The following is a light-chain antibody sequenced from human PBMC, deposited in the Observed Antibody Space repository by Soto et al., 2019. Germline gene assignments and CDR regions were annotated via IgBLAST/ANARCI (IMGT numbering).Light chain of an antibody. CDR2: DVS. V-gene: IGLV2-14*01. J-gene: IGLJ2*01. CDR3: SSYSGSSTLEV. Sequence: QSALTQPASVSGSPGQSITISCTGTSSDVGGYNYVSWYQQHPGKAPKLMIYDVSNRPSGVSNRFSGSKSGNTASLTISGRQAEDEAAYYCSSYSGSSTLEVFGGGTKLTVL. CDR1: SSDVGGYNY.